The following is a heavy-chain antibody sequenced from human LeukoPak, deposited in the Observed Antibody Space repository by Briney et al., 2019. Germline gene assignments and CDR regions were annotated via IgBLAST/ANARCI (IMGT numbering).Heavy chain of an antibody. Sequence: SGTLSLTCAVSGGSISSSNWWSWVRQPPGKGLEWIGEIYHSGSTNYNPSLKSRVTISVDTSKNQFSLKLSSVTAADTAVYYCAIQVVTARGNYFDYWGQGTLVTVSS. V-gene: IGHV4-4*02. J-gene: IGHJ4*02. CDR2: IYHSGST. D-gene: IGHD2-21*02. CDR3: AIQVVTARGNYFDY. CDR1: GGSISSSNW.